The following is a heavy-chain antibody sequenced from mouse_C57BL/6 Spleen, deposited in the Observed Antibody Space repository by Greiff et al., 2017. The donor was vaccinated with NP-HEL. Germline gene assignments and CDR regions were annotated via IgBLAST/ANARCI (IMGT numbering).Heavy chain of an antibody. J-gene: IGHJ4*01. CDR1: GFPFSSYG. CDR3: ARDYYGSSYGYAMDY. CDR2: ISSGGSYP. D-gene: IGHD1-1*01. Sequence: EVKLMESGGDLVKPGGSLKLSCAASGFPFSSYGMSWVRQTPDKRLEWVATISSGGSYPYYQDSVKGRVTISRDNAKNTLYLQMSSLKSEDTAMYYCARDYYGSSYGYAMDYWGQGTSVTVSS. V-gene: IGHV5-6*01.